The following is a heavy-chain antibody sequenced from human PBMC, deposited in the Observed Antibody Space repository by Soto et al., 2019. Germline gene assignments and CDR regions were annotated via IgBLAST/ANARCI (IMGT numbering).Heavy chain of an antibody. D-gene: IGHD3-22*01. CDR2: IIPIFGTA. Sequence: QVQLVQSGAEVKKPGSSVKVSCKASGGTFSSYAISWVRQAPGQGLEWMGGIIPIFGTANYAQKFQGRVMITADKSTSTAYMELSSLRSEDTAVYYCAGDLTYYYDSSGRNWFDPWGQGTLVTVSS. V-gene: IGHV1-69*06. CDR1: GGTFSSYA. CDR3: AGDLTYYYDSSGRNWFDP. J-gene: IGHJ5*02.